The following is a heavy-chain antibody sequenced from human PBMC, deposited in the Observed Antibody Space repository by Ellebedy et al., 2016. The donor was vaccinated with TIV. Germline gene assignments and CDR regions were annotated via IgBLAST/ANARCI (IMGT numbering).Heavy chain of an antibody. CDR2: TYHTGSA. J-gene: IGHJ6*02. D-gene: IGHD3-10*01. Sequence: SETLSLTCAVSGGSISSSYWWTWVRQAPGKGLEWIGETYHTGSANFNPSLRNRVTIGVDKSNNQFSLRLYSVTAADTAVYFCARSTYFYSSGTYGQVAYHYDLDVWGHGTTVTVSS. CDR1: GGSISSSYW. V-gene: IGHV4-4*02. CDR3: ARSTYFYSSGTYGQVAYHYDLDV.